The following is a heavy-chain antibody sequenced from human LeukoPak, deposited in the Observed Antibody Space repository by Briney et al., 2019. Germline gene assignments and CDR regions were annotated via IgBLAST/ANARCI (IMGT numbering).Heavy chain of an antibody. CDR2: INHSGST. D-gene: IGHD6-19*01. Sequence: PSETLSLTCAVYGGSFSGYYWSWIRQPPGKGLEWIGEINHSGSTNYNPSLKSRVTISVDTSKNQFSLKLSSVTAADTAVYYCARASGWYPDYWGQGTLVTVSS. CDR1: GGSFSGYY. V-gene: IGHV4-34*01. CDR3: ARASGWYPDY. J-gene: IGHJ4*02.